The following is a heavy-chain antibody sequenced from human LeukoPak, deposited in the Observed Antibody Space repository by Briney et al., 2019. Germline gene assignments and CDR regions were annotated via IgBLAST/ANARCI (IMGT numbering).Heavy chain of an antibody. Sequence: PGGSLRPSCAASGFTFNIYDMSWVRQAPGKGLEWDSAISGSSGGTYYADSVKGRFTISRDNSKNTLYLQMNSLRADDTAVYYCAKIAAPGTNYWGQGTLVTVSS. CDR1: GFTFNIYD. CDR2: ISGSSGGT. J-gene: IGHJ4*02. V-gene: IGHV3-23*01. CDR3: AKIAAPGTNY. D-gene: IGHD6-13*01.